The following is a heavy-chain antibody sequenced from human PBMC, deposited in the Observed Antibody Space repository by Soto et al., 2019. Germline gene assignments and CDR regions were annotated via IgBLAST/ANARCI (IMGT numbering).Heavy chain of an antibody. J-gene: IGHJ4*02. V-gene: IGHV4-61*01. D-gene: IGHD6-13*01. CDR2: ILSSGST. CDR3: ARQRIAAAHYYFDY. CDR1: GGSVSSGSYY. Sequence: QVQLQESGPELVKPSETLSLTCTVSGGSVSSGSYYWTWIRQSPGKGLEWMGYILSSGSTDYNPSLKSRVTISVDTSKNEFSLKLRSVTAADTAVYYCARQRIAAAHYYFDYWGQGMLVTVSS.